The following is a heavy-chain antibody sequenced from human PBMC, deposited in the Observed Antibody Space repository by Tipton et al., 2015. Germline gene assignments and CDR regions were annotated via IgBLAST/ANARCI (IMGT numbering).Heavy chain of an antibody. V-gene: IGHV4-39*01. Sequence: TLSLTCTVSGDSISRSNYYWGWIRQPPGMGLEWIGSIYYSGSTYHNPSLKSRVSIFVDTSKNQFSLKLSSVTAADTAVYYCARQHCYSTTCYAEFYYFDYWGQGSLVTVSS. CDR1: GDSISRSNYY. D-gene: IGHD2-2*01. J-gene: IGHJ4*02. CDR2: IYYSGST. CDR3: ARQHCYSTTCYAEFYYFDY.